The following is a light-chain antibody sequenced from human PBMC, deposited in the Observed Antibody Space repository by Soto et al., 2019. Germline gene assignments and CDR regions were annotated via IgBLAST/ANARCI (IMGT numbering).Light chain of an antibody. CDR3: CSYTLANTWV. V-gene: IGLV2-14*01. CDR2: GVT. Sequence: QSALTQPASVSGSPGQSISISCTGSSSDVGVHNFVSWYQHHPGKAPKVLIYGVTNRPSGVSNRFSGSKSGNTASLTISGLQADDEADYYCCSYTLANTWVFCGGTKLTVL. CDR1: SSDVGVHNF. J-gene: IGLJ3*02.